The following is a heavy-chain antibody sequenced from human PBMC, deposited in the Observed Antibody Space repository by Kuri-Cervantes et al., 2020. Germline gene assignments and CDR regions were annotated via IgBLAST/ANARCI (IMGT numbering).Heavy chain of an antibody. CDR2: ISRNSGSI. J-gene: IGHJ4*02. Sequence: GGSLRLSCAASGFTFDDYAMHWVRQAPGKGLEWVSGISRNSGSIGYADSVKGRFTISRDNAKNSLYLQMNSLRAEDTALYYCAWGRSHSGSFLFDYWGQGTLVTVSS. CDR3: AWGRSHSGSFLFDY. D-gene: IGHD1-26*01. V-gene: IGHV3-9*01. CDR1: GFTFDDYA.